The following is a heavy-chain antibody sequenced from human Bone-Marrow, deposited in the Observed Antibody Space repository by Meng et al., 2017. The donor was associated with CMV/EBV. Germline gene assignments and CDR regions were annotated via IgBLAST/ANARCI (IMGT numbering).Heavy chain of an antibody. CDR1: GFTFGDYA. D-gene: IGHD3-10*01. J-gene: IGHJ4*02. CDR2: ISGSGGST. CDR3: AKDLYYYGSGSYYN. V-gene: IGHV3-23*01. Sequence: GGSLRLSCTASGFTFGDYAMSWVRQAPGKGLEWVSAISGSGGSTYYADSVKGRFTISRDNSKNTLYLQMNSLRAEDTAVYYCAKDLYYYGSGSYYNWGQGTLVTVSS.